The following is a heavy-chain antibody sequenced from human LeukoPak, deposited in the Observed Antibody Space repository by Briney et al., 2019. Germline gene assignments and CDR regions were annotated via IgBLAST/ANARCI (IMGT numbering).Heavy chain of an antibody. CDR2: ISGSGGST. CDR1: GITFSSYA. CDR3: AKSRSGWGENCFDY. J-gene: IGHJ4*02. Sequence: GGSLRLSCAASGITFSSYAISWVRQAPGKGLEWVAAISGSGGSTYAADSVEARLTISRDNSKNTVYLQMNTLRAEDTAVYYCAKSRSGWGENCFDYWGQGTLVTVSS. V-gene: IGHV3-23*01. D-gene: IGHD6-19*01.